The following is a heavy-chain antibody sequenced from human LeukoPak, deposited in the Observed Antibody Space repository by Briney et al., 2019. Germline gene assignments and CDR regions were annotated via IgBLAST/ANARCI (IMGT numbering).Heavy chain of an antibody. V-gene: IGHV1-2*02. J-gene: IGHJ3*02. CDR1: GYTFTGYY. Sequence: ASVKVSCKASGYTFTGYYMHWVRQAPGQGLEWMGWINPNSGGTNYAQKFQGRVTVTRDTSISTAYMELSRLRSDDTAVYYCARPASGSYYASWDAFDIWGQGTMVTVSS. CDR3: ARPASGSYYASWDAFDI. D-gene: IGHD1-26*01. CDR2: INPNSGGT.